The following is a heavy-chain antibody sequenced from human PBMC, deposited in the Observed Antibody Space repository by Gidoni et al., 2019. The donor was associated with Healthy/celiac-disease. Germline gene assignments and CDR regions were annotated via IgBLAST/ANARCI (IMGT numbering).Heavy chain of an antibody. J-gene: IGHJ4*02. CDR2: ISSSSSYI. D-gene: IGHD3-9*01. V-gene: IGHV3-21*01. Sequence: EVQLVESGRRLVKPGGSLSLSCAASGFTFSSYSMNWVRQVPGKGLEWVSSISSSSSYIYYADSVKCLFTISRDNAKNSLYLQMNSLRAEDTAVYYCARDDGINDILTGFPPYFAYWGQGTLVTVSS. CDR1: GFTFSSYS. CDR3: ARDDGINDILTGFPPYFAY.